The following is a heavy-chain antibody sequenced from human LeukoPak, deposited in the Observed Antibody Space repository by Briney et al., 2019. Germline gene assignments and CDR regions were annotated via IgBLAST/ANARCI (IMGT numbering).Heavy chain of an antibody. CDR2: IYHSGST. Sequence: PSETLSLTCTVSGYSISSGYYWGWIRQPPGKGLEWIGSIYHSGSTYYNPSLKSRVTISVDTSKNQFSLKLSSVTAADTAVYYCARGLRDSSSSLDYAAFDIWGQGTMVTVSS. CDR1: GYSISSGYY. V-gene: IGHV4-38-2*02. CDR3: ARGLRDSSSSLDYAAFDI. J-gene: IGHJ3*02. D-gene: IGHD6-6*01.